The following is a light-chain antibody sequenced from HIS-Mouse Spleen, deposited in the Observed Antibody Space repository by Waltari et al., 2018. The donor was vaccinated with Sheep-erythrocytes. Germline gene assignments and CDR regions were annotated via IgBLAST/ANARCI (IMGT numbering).Light chain of an antibody. CDR2: DAS. CDR1: QSVSSY. V-gene: IGKV3-11*01. J-gene: IGKJ4*01. CDR3: QQRSNWPPLT. Sequence: EIVLTQSPATLSLSPGERAPHSCRASQSVSSYLAWYQQKPGQAPRLLIYDASNRSTGIPARFSGSGSETDFTLTISSLEPEDFAVYYGQQRSNWPPLTFGGGTKVEIK.